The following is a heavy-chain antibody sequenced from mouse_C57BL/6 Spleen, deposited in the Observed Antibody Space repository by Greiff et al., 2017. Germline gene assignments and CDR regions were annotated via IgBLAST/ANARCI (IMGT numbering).Heavy chain of an antibody. Sequence: EVMLVESGGGLVQSGRSLRLSCATSGFTFSDFYMEWVRQAPGKGLEWIAASRNKANDYTTEYSASVKGRFIVSRDTSQSILYLQMNALRAEDTAIYYCAREDYYGHYAMDYWGQGTSVTVSS. D-gene: IGHD1-2*01. CDR2: SRNKANDYTT. CDR1: GFTFSDFY. CDR3: AREDYYGHYAMDY. V-gene: IGHV7-1*01. J-gene: IGHJ4*01.